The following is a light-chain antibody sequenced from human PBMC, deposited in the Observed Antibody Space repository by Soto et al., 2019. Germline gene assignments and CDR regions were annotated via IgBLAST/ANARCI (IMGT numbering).Light chain of an antibody. J-gene: IGLJ1*01. Sequence: QSALTQPASVSGSPGQSITISCTGTSSDVGGYDYVSWYQQLPGKAPKLMIYDVSNRPSGVSNRFSGSKSGNTASLTISGLQAEDEADYYCSSYTSRSSLYVFGVGTKVTVL. V-gene: IGLV2-14*01. CDR2: DVS. CDR1: SSDVGGYDY. CDR3: SSYTSRSSLYV.